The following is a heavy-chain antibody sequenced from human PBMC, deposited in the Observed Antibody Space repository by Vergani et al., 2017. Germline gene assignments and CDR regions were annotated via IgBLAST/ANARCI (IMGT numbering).Heavy chain of an antibody. CDR1: GGSISSYY. V-gene: IGHV4-59*01. CDR3: ARGGVSGGYCSSTSCYNYAVDI. J-gene: IGHJ3*02. D-gene: IGHD2-2*02. CDR2: IYYSGST. Sequence: QVQLQESGPGLVKPSETLSLTCTVSGGSISSYYWSWIRQPPGKGLEWIGYIYYSGSTNYNPSLKSRVTISVDTSKNQFSLKLSSVTAADTAVYYCARGGVSGGYCSSTSCYNYAVDIWGQGTMVTVSS.